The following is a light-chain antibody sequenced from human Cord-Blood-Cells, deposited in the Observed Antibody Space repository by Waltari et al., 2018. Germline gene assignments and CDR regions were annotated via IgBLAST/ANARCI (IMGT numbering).Light chain of an antibody. V-gene: IGLV2-23*01. CDR2: EGS. Sequence: QSALTQPAYVSGSPGQSITISCTGTSSDVGSYHLVSWYQQHPGKAPKLMIYEGSKRPSGVSNRFSGSKSGNTASLTISGLQAEDEADYYCCSYAGSSTYVFGTGTKVTVL. CDR1: SSDVGSYHL. CDR3: CSYAGSSTYV. J-gene: IGLJ1*01.